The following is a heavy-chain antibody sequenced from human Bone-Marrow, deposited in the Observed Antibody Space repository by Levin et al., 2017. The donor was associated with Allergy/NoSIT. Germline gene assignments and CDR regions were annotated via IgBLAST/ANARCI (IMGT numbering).Heavy chain of an antibody. V-gene: IGHV1-46*01. CDR2: INPSGGST. CDR3: ARSAPYYDFWSGYYQLYSGYDRPLGY. CDR1: GYTFTSYY. Sequence: PGASVKVSCKASGYTFTSYYMHWVRQAPGQGLEWMGIINPSGGSTSYAQKFQGRVTMTRDTSTSTVYMELSSLRSEDTAVYYCARSAPYYDFWSGYYQLYSGYDRPLGYWGQGTLVTVSS. J-gene: IGHJ4*02. D-gene: IGHD3-3*01.